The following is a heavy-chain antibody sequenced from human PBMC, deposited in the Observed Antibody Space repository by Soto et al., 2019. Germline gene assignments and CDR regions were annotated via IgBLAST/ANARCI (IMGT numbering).Heavy chain of an antibody. CDR2: INPSGGST. V-gene: IGHV1-46*01. CDR1: GYTFTSYY. J-gene: IGHJ6*02. D-gene: IGHD6-19*01. Sequence: ASVKVSCKASGYTFTSYYMHWVRQAPGQGLEWMGIINPSGGSTSYAQKFQGRVTMTRDTSTSTVYMELSSLRSEDTAVYYCARDGTPIAVAKKNYYYYGMEVWGQGTTVTVSS. CDR3: ARDGTPIAVAKKNYYYYGMEV.